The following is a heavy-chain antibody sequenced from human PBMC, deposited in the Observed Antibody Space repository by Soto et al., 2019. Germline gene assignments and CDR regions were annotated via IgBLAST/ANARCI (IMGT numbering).Heavy chain of an antibody. V-gene: IGHV1-69*01. CDR3: AREDIVVVVAAAHYYYYGMDV. CDR1: GGTFSSYA. J-gene: IGHJ6*02. D-gene: IGHD2-15*01. CDR2: IIPTFGTA. Sequence: QVQLVQSGAEVKKPGSSVKVSCKASGGTFSSYAISWVRQAPGQGIEWMGGIIPTFGTANYAQKFQGRVTITAEESTSPAYMELSSLRSEDTAVYYCAREDIVVVVAAAHYYYYGMDVWGQGTTVTVSS.